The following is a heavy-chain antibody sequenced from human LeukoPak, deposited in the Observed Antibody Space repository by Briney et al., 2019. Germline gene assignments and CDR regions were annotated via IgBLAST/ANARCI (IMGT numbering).Heavy chain of an antibody. Sequence: SETLSLTCTVSGGSISSSNFYWGWIRQPPGKGLEWIGSIYYSGSTYYNPSLKSRVTISVDTSKNQFSLKLSSVTAADTAVYYCARGGSSGWYREIDYWGQGTLVTVSS. CDR2: IYYSGST. J-gene: IGHJ4*02. CDR1: GGSISSSNFY. CDR3: ARGGSSGWYREIDY. V-gene: IGHV4-39*07. D-gene: IGHD6-19*01.